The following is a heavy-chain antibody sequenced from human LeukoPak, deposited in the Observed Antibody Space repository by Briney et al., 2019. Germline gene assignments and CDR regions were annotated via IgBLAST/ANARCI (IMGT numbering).Heavy chain of an antibody. J-gene: IGHJ4*02. Sequence: PSETLSLTCSVSEYSIGSGYYWGWIRQSPGTGLEWIGMIFHTGSTYYTSFPKSRVTISVDTSKNQFSLRLSSMTAADTAIYYCARLSLVYDPYYFDYWGQGTLVTVSS. D-gene: IGHD5/OR15-5a*01. CDR2: IFHTGST. CDR3: ARLSLVYDPYYFDY. V-gene: IGHV4-38-2*02. CDR1: EYSIGSGYY.